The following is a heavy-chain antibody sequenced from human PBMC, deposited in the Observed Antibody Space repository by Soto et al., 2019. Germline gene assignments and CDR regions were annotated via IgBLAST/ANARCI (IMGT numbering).Heavy chain of an antibody. Sequence: QVQLVQSGAEVKKPGASVKVSCKASGYTFTSYGISWVRQAPGQGLEWMGWINAYNGNTNYAQKLQGRDTITTDTYTSTADMELRSLRFDDTAVYYCARDVGYGLIDYWGQGTLVTVSS. D-gene: IGHD5-18*01. J-gene: IGHJ4*02. CDR1: GYTFTSYG. CDR3: ARDVGYGLIDY. V-gene: IGHV1-18*01. CDR2: INAYNGNT.